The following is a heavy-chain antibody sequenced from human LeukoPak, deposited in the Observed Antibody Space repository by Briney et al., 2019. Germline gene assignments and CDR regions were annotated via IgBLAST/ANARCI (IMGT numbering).Heavy chain of an antibody. Sequence: GGSVRLSCADSGFTFSSYWMSWVRQAPGKGLEWVANIKQDGSEKYYVDSVKGRFTISRDNAKNSLYLQMNSLRAEDTAVYYCARTPRWELLGGWFDYWGQGTLVTVSS. J-gene: IGHJ4*02. V-gene: IGHV3-7*01. CDR2: IKQDGSEK. CDR1: GFTFSSYW. D-gene: IGHD1-26*01. CDR3: ARTPRWELLGGWFDY.